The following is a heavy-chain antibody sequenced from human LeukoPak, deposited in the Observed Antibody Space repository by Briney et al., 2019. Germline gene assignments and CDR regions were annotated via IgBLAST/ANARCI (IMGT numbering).Heavy chain of an antibody. CDR2: INPSGGST. CDR1: GYTFTSYY. D-gene: IGHD6-13*01. Sequence: ASVTVSCKASGYTFTSYYMHWVRQAPGQGLEWMGIINPSGGSTSYAQKFQGRVTMTRDMSTSTAYMELSSLRSEDTAVYYCARDAGAAAGSYYFDYWGQGTLVTVSS. V-gene: IGHV1-46*01. J-gene: IGHJ4*02. CDR3: ARDAGAAAGSYYFDY.